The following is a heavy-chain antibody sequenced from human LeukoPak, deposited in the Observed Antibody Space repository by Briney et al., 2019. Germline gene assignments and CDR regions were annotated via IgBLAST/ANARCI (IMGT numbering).Heavy chain of an antibody. D-gene: IGHD2-15*01. CDR2: ISHTGST. J-gene: IGHJ3*01. Sequence: PSETLSLTCTVSNRSVSGGGFSWNWVRQPPGKGLEWVGYISHTGSTYYNPSLKSRVTISVDTSKNQFSLKLSSVTAADTAVYYCARGLEKKYCSGGSCYSVWGQGTMVTVSS. CDR1: NRSVSGGGFS. V-gene: IGHV4-30-2*05. CDR3: ARGLEKKYCSGGSCYSV.